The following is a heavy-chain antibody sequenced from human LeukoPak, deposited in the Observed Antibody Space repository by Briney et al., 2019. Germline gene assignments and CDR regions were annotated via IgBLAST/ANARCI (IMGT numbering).Heavy chain of an antibody. CDR3: ARDYRGYRAPYYFDY. Sequence: PGGSLRLSCAASGFTFSSYEMNWVRQAPGKGLEWVANIKQDGSEKYYVDSVKGRFTISRDNAKNSLYLQMNSLRAEDTAVYYCARDYRGYRAPYYFDYWGRGTLVTVSS. J-gene: IGHJ4*02. V-gene: IGHV3-7*01. D-gene: IGHD2-15*01. CDR2: IKQDGSEK. CDR1: GFTFSSYE.